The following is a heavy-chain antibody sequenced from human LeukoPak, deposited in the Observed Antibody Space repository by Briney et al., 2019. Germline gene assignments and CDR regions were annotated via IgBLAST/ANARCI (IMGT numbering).Heavy chain of an antibody. CDR3: AGRGSSSGTFDI. V-gene: IGHV4-39*07. Sequence: KASETLSLTCTVSGGSISSSSYYWGWIRQPPGKGLEWIGSIYTSGGTNYNPSLKSRVTMSVDRSKNEISLHLASLTAADTALYYCAGRGSSSGTFDIWGPGTFVTVSS. CDR1: GGSISSSSYY. J-gene: IGHJ3*02. D-gene: IGHD3-10*01. CDR2: IYTSGGT.